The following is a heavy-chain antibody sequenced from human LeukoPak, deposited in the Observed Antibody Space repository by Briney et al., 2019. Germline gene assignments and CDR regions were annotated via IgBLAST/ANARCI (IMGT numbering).Heavy chain of an antibody. Sequence: GGSLRLSRAASGFIFSSSAIEWVRQAPGKGLEWVAVISYDESQKYYADSVKDRFTISRDNSRNTLFLQMNTLRVEDTAVYYCVRGSYGDLYWGLGTLVTVSS. CDR2: ISYDESQK. CDR3: VRGSYGDLY. D-gene: IGHD4-17*01. J-gene: IGHJ4*02. CDR1: GFIFSSSA. V-gene: IGHV3-30-3*01.